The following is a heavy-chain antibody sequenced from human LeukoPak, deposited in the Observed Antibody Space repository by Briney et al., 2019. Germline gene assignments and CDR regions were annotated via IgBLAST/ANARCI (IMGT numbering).Heavy chain of an antibody. Sequence: SETLSLTCTVSGGSISSVNYYWSWIRQHPGKGLEWIGYIYYSGSTFYNPSLKSRVTISVDTSKNQFSLKLSSVTAADTAVYYCARATSRPYYFDYWGQGTLVSVSP. V-gene: IGHV4-31*03. CDR1: GGSISSVNYY. CDR3: ARATSRPYYFDY. J-gene: IGHJ4*02. CDR2: IYYSGST. D-gene: IGHD6-25*01.